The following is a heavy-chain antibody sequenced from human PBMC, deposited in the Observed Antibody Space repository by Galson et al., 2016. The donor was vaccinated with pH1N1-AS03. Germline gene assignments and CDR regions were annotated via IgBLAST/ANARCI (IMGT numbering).Heavy chain of an antibody. CDR2: VSARGTT. D-gene: IGHD2-15*01. CDR1: GASVSHYASY. V-gene: IGHV4-39*07. Sequence: LSLTCSVSGASVSHYASYWGWIRQAPGKGLEWIATVSARGTTYHNPSLDSRLTISLDTSKNHFSLTLTSVTAADTAMYYCARDRRDCSGGSCSQDGWFDPWGQGTLVAVSS. J-gene: IGHJ5*02. CDR3: ARDRRDCSGGSCSQDGWFDP.